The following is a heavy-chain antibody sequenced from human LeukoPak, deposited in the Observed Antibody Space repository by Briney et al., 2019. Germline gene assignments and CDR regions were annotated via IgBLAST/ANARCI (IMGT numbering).Heavy chain of an antibody. CDR1: GYTFTSYG. Sequence: ASVKVSCKASGYTFTSYGISWVRQAPGQGLEWMGWISAYNGNTNYAQKLQGRVTITTDTSTSTAYMELRSLRSDDTALYYCARDGSRDGRWTPHDSWGQGTLVTVSS. J-gene: IGHJ4*02. CDR2: ISAYNGNT. D-gene: IGHD2-15*01. V-gene: IGHV1-18*01. CDR3: ARDGSRDGRWTPHDS.